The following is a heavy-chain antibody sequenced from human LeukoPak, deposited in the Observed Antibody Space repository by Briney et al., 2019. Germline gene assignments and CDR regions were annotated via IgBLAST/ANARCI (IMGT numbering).Heavy chain of an antibody. CDR2: ISSSSSKI. V-gene: IGHV3-48*02. D-gene: IGHD3-3*01. CDR1: GFSLSDYG. CDR3: ARDSGVDAHNDY. J-gene: IGHJ4*02. Sequence: GGSLRLSCATSGFSLSDYGMNWVRRAPGRGLEWVSYISSSSSKIYYADSVKGRFTISRDNAKNSLYLEMNSLRDEDTAVYFCARDSGVDAHNDYWGQGTLVTVSS.